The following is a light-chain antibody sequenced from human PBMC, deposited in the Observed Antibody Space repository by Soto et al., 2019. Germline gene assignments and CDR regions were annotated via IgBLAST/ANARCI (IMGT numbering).Light chain of an antibody. V-gene: IGLV1-40*01. CDR2: ANS. Sequence: QSVLTQPPSVSGAPGQRVTISCTGSSSNTGAGYDVHWYQQVSGTVPKLLIYANSNRPSGVPDRFSGSKSGTSASLAISGLQDEDEADYYCQSYDSSLTGVVFGGGTKLTVL. CDR1: SSNTGAGYD. CDR3: QSYDSSLTGVV. J-gene: IGLJ2*01.